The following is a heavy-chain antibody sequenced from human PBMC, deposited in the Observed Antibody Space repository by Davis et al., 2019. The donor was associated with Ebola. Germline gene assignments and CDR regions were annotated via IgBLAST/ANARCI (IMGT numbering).Heavy chain of an antibody. CDR2: VYHDGST. CDR3: VRSGISFRETFDI. V-gene: IGHV4-4*02. D-gene: IGHD3-3*02. J-gene: IGHJ3*02. Sequence: PSETLSLTCAVSGGSISSSYWWSWVRQPPGKGLEWIGEVYHDGSTKSNPSLKSRLTISVDKSKKQFSLKLSSVTAADTAVYYCVRSGISFRETFDIWGQGTMVTVSS. CDR1: GGSISSSYW.